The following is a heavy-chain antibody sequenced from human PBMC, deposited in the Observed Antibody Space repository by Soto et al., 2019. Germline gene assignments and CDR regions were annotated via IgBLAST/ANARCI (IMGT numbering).Heavy chain of an antibody. V-gene: IGHV1-69*01. CDR3: ASDYGEIDAFDF. CDR2: VIPTLATA. Sequence: QVQLVQSGAEVKKPGSSVKVSCKTSGGPFNNHAINWVRQAPGQGLEWVGLVIPTLATADYAQKFQGRVTMTADEVTNTAYMELSSLRSDDTGVYYCASDYGEIDAFDFWGQGTLVTVSS. D-gene: IGHD4-17*01. CDR1: GGPFNNHA. J-gene: IGHJ3*01.